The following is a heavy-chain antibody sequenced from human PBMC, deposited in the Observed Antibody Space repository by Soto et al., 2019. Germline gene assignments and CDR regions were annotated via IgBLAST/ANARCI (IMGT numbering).Heavy chain of an antibody. CDR3: ARGCRGGDCYHLLYYGMAV. J-gene: IGHJ6*02. CDR1: GYKVSTWHNFTSYW. D-gene: IGHD2-21*02. Sequence: GESLKISCMGSGYKVSTWHNFTSYWIAWVRQMPGEGLEWMGIIYPGDSDTRYSPSFQGQVTISADKSISTAYLQWSSLKASDTAMYYCARGCRGGDCYHLLYYGMAVWGQGTTVTVSS. V-gene: IGHV5-51*01. CDR2: IYPGDSDT.